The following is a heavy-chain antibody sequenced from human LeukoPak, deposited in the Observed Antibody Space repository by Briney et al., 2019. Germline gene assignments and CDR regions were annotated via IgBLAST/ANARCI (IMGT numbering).Heavy chain of an antibody. Sequence: GASVKVSCKASGYTFTSYAMNWVRQAPGQGLEWMGWINTNTGNPTYAQDFTRRFVFSVDTSVSTAYLQISNLKTEDTAVYYCARDFQIGIAVDYNWFDPWGQGTLVTVSS. V-gene: IGHV7-4-1*02. CDR1: GYTFTSYA. D-gene: IGHD6-19*01. J-gene: IGHJ5*02. CDR3: ARDFQIGIAVDYNWFDP. CDR2: INTNTGNP.